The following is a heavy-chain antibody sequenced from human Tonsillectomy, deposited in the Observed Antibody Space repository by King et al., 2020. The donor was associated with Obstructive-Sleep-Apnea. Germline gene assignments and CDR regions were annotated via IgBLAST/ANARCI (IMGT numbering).Heavy chain of an antibody. J-gene: IGHJ5*02. D-gene: IGHD3-10*01. CDR1: GFTFSIYG. V-gene: IGHV3-30*02. CDR2: IRYDGNSK. Sequence: VQLVESGGGVVQPGGSLRLSCAASGFTFSIYGRHWVRQTLGKGLAWVAVIRYDGNSKYFAESVKGRFTISRDNSKNTLYLQMNSLRADDTAVYYCSKEADDAMVRGPITTQNWFDPWGQGTLVTVSS. CDR3: SKEADDAMVRGPITTQNWFDP.